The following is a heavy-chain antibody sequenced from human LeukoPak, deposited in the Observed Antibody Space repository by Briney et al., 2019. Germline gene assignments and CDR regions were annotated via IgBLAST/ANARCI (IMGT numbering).Heavy chain of an antibody. V-gene: IGHV3-7*02. D-gene: IGHD6-13*01. CDR1: GFTFSNYW. CDR2: INQDGSEK. J-gene: IGHJ5*02. CDR3: ARQKAAASYWFDP. Sequence: PGGSLRLSCGASGFTFSNYWMSWVGQAPRKGLEWVASINQDGSEKYFVDSVKGRFTISRDNAKNSLYLQMNSLRAEDTAVYYCARQKAAASYWFDPWGQGTLVTVSS.